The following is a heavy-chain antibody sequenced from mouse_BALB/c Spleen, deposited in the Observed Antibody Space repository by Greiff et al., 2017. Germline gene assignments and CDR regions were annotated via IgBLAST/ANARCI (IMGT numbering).Heavy chain of an antibody. V-gene: IGHV5-17*02. CDR3: ARTLTNYYAMDY. J-gene: IGHJ4*01. CDR2: ISSGSSTI. Sequence: EVQGVESGGGLVQPGGSRKLSCAASGFTFSSFGMHWVRQAPEKGLEWVAYISSGSSTIYYADTVKGRFTISRDNAKNTLYLEMSSLRSEDTAMYYCARTLTNYYAMDYWGQGTSVTVSS. CDR1: GFTFSSFG. D-gene: IGHD1-3*01.